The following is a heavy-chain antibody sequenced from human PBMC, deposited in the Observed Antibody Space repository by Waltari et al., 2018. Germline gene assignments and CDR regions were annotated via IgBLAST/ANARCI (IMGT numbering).Heavy chain of an antibody. Sequence: EVQLLESGGGLVQPGGSLRLSCAASGFTFSSYAMSWVRQAPGKGLEWVSAISGSGGSTDNADSVKGRFTISRDNSKNTLYLQMNSLRAEDTAVYYCAKDPLLWFGELLFYYYGMDVWGQGTTVTVSS. CDR1: GFTFSSYA. V-gene: IGHV3-23*01. J-gene: IGHJ6*02. D-gene: IGHD3-10*01. CDR3: AKDPLLWFGELLFYYYGMDV. CDR2: ISGSGGST.